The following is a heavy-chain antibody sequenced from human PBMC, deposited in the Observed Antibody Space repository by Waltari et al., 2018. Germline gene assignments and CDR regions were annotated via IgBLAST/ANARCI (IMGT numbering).Heavy chain of an antibody. CDR2: ISYDAQYK. J-gene: IGHJ4*02. D-gene: IGHD6-19*01. CDR3: SRGGQWLVLYSFDY. Sequence: QVQLVEAGGGVVQPGRSLTLTCEGSGFTFSNYAINWVRQAPGKGLGWVAIISYDAQYKYYADSVKGRTSISRDNHKNTAYLEMNSLRPEDTAVYYCSRGGQWLVLYSFDYWGQGTLVTVSS. CDR1: GFTFSNYA. V-gene: IGHV3-30*04.